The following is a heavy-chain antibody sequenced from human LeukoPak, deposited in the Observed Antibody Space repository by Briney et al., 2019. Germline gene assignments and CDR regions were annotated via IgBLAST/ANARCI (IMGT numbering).Heavy chain of an antibody. CDR2: INSDGSST. V-gene: IGHV3-74*01. CDR3: ARRRYSGSYYFDY. CDR1: GFTFSSYW. Sequence: PGGSLRLSCAASGFTFSSYWMHWVRQAPGKGLVWVSRINSDGSSTGYADSVKGRFTISRDNAKNTLYLQMNSLRAEDTAVYYCARRRYSGSYYFDYWGQGTLVTVSS. D-gene: IGHD1-26*01. J-gene: IGHJ4*02.